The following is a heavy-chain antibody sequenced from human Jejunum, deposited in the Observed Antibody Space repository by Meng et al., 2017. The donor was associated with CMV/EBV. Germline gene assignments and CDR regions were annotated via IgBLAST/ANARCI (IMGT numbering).Heavy chain of an antibody. CDR2: IRSKLYGATT. Sequence: FTFGDYAMSWVRQAPGKGLEWVGFIRSKLYGATTEYAASVKGRFILSRDDSQSIAHLQMNSLSTEDTAMYYCTPWTITGITSPFDHWGQGALVTVSS. V-gene: IGHV3-49*04. J-gene: IGHJ4*02. CDR3: TPWTITGITSPFDH. D-gene: IGHD1/OR15-1a*01. CDR1: FTFGDYA.